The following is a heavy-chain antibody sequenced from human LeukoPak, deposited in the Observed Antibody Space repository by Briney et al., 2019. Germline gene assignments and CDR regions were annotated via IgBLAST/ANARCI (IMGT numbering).Heavy chain of an antibody. CDR1: GFTFSSYG. CDR2: INSDGGAT. V-gene: IGHV3-74*01. D-gene: IGHD3-22*01. CDR3: TRDDTYGMDV. Sequence: GGSLRLSCAASGFTFSSYGMHWVRQAPGKGLVWVSRINSDGGATNYADSVKGRFTISRDDAKNTLSLQMNSLRAEDTAVYDCTRDDTYGMDVWGQGTTVTVSS. J-gene: IGHJ6*02.